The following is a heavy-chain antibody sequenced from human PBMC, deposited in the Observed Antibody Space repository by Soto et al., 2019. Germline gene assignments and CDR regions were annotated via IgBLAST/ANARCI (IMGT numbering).Heavy chain of an antibody. CDR2: IWSDGSNK. V-gene: IGHV3-33*01. CDR1: GFTFSSNG. D-gene: IGHD6-13*01. Sequence: GSLRLSCTASGFTFSSNGMHWVRQAPGKGLEWVAVIWSDGSNKYYADSVKGRFTIFRDNSKSTLYLQMNGLRAEDTAVYYCAGDGSNKPGFYYGMDVWGQGTTVTVSS. CDR3: AGDGSNKPGFYYGMDV. J-gene: IGHJ6*02.